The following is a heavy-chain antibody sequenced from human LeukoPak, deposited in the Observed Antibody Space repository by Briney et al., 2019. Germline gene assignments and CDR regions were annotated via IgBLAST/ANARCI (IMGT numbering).Heavy chain of an antibody. J-gene: IGHJ6*02. CDR1: GYTFTSYA. Sequence: ASVKVSCKASGYTFTSYAMHWVRQAPGQRLEWKGWINAGNGNTKYSQKFQGRVTITRDTSASTAYMELSSLRSEDTAVYYCAIGFNYYYYYGMDVWGQGTTVTVSS. V-gene: IGHV1-3*01. D-gene: IGHD3-10*01. CDR3: AIGFNYYYYYGMDV. CDR2: INAGNGNT.